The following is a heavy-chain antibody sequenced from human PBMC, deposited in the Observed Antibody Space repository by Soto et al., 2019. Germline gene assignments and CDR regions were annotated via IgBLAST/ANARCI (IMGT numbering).Heavy chain of an antibody. CDR3: AREDSTGYTYFDY. J-gene: IGHJ4*02. Sequence: SETLSLTCTVSGGSISGYYWSWIRQPPGKGLEWIGYIYYSGGTSYNPSLKSRLTISVDTSKNQFSLRLTSVTAADTAVYYCAREDSTGYTYFDYWGQGTLLTVSS. CDR1: GGSISGYY. D-gene: IGHD3-22*01. CDR2: IYYSGGT. V-gene: IGHV4-59*01.